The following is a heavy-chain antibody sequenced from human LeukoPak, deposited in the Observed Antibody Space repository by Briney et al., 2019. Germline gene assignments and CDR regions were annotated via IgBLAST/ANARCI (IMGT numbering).Heavy chain of an antibody. CDR2: INHSGST. D-gene: IGHD3-22*01. CDR1: GGSFSGYY. Sequence: PSETLSLTCAVYGGSFSGYYWSWIRQPPGKGLEWIGEINHSGSTNYNPSLKSRVTISVDTSKNQFSLKLSSVTAADTAVYYCARGYDSSGYYGYWGQGTLVTVSS. J-gene: IGHJ4*02. CDR3: ARGYDSSGYYGY. V-gene: IGHV4-34*01.